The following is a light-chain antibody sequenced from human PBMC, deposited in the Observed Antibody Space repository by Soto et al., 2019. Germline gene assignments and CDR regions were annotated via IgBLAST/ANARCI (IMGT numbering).Light chain of an antibody. V-gene: IGKV1-12*01. CDR2: AAS. CDR1: QGISSW. CDR3: QQANNFPLT. J-gene: IGKJ4*02. Sequence: DIQMTQSPSSVSASVGDRVTITCRASQGISSWLAGYQQKPGKAPHLLIYAASSLQSGVSSRFSDTISGTDFPLTIRSLQPEDSATYFCQQANNFPLTCGGGTKVEIK.